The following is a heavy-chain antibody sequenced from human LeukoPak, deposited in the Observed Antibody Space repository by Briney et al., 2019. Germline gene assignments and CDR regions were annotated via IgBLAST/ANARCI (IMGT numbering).Heavy chain of an antibody. CDR2: IYHSGST. V-gene: IGHV4-30-2*01. CDR1: GGSISSGGYY. CDR3: ARVINYYDTRDAFDI. J-gene: IGHJ3*02. D-gene: IGHD3-22*01. Sequence: SETLSLTCTVSGGSISSGGYYWSWIRQPPGKGLEWIGYIYHSGSTYYNPSLKSRVTISVDTSKNQFSLKLSSVTAADTAVYYCARVINYYDTRDAFDIWGQGTMVTVSS.